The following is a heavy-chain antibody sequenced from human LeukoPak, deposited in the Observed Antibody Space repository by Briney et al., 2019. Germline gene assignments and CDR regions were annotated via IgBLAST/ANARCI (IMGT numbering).Heavy chain of an antibody. CDR2: IWYDGSNK. Sequence: GGSPRLSCAASGFTFSNYGMHWVRQAPVKGLEWVAVIWYDGSNKYYADSVKGRFTISRDNSKNTLYLQMNSLRAEDTAVYYCARDLHYYVAMDVWGQGTTVTVSS. V-gene: IGHV3-33*01. J-gene: IGHJ6*02. D-gene: IGHD3-10*02. CDR1: GFTFSNYG. CDR3: ARDLHYYVAMDV.